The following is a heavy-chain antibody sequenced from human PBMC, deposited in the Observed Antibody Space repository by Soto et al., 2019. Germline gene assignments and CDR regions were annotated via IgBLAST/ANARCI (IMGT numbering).Heavy chain of an antibody. Sequence: SETLSLTCAVYGGSFSGYYWNWIRQPPGKGLEWIGEINHSGSTNYNPSLKSRVTISVDTSKNQFSLKLSSVTAADTAMYYCAGRYCSGGSCYLGAFNIWGQGTMVTVSS. CDR2: INHSGST. J-gene: IGHJ3*02. CDR1: GGSFSGYY. CDR3: AGRYCSGGSCYLGAFNI. D-gene: IGHD2-15*01. V-gene: IGHV4-34*01.